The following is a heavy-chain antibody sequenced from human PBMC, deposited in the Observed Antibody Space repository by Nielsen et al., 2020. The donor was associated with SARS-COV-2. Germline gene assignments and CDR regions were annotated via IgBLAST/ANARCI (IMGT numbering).Heavy chain of an antibody. J-gene: IGHJ6*02. V-gene: IGHV4-31*03. CDR1: GGSISSGGYY. Sequence: SETLSLTCTVSGGSISSGGYYWSWIRQHPGKGLEWIGYIYYSGSTYYNPSLKSRVTISVDTSKNQFSLKLSSVTAADTAVYYCARDSSSWRNYFYYGMDVWGQGTTVTVSS. CDR3: ARDSSSWRNYFYYGMDV. D-gene: IGHD6-13*01. CDR2: IYYSGST.